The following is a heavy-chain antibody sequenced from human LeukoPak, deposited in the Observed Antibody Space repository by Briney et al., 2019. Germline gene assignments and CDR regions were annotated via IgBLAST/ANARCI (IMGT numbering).Heavy chain of an antibody. CDR2: ISYDGSNK. CDR3: ARDGPPLLVTYPNWYFDL. CDR1: GFTFSSYG. V-gene: IGHV3-30*19. D-gene: IGHD3-9*01. Sequence: GGSLRLSCAASGFTFSSYGLHWVRQAPGKGLEWVAVISYDGSNKYYADSVKGRFTISRDNSKNTLSLQMNSLRVEDTAVYYCARDGPPLLVTYPNWYFDLWGRGTLVTVSS. J-gene: IGHJ2*01.